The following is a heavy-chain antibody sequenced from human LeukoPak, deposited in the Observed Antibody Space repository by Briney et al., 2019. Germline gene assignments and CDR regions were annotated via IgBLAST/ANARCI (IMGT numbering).Heavy chain of an antibody. J-gene: IGHJ6*02. D-gene: IGHD6-13*01. V-gene: IGHV3-9*01. Sequence: GGSLRLSCAASGFTFDDYAMHWVRQAPGKGLEWVSGISWNSGSIGYADSVKGRFTISRDNVKNSLYLQMDSLRAEDTALYYCAKDQAGTGSYYYYGMDVWGQGTTVTVSS. CDR3: AKDQAGTGSYYYYGMDV. CDR2: ISWNSGSI. CDR1: GFTFDDYA.